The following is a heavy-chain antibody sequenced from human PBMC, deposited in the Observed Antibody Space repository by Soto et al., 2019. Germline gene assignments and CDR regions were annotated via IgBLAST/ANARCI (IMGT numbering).Heavy chain of an antibody. CDR2: IIPILGIA. Sequence: QVQLVQSGAEVKKPWSSVKVSCPASGGTFSRCTISWVRQSPGQGREWMGRIIPILGIANSAPKFLGRVTITADKSTSTAYMELRSRRSEDTAGYYCARDSGPVRTGPDCDYWGQGTLVTVSS. J-gene: IGHJ4*02. CDR3: ARDSGPVRTGPDCDY. V-gene: IGHV1-69*08. CDR1: GGTFSRCT. D-gene: IGHD3-22*01.